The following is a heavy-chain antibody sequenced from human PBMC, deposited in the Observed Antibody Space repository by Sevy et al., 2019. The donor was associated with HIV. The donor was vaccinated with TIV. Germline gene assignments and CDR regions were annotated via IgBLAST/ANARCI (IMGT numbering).Heavy chain of an antibody. Sequence: SETLSLTCTVSGGSISSYYWNWIRQPPGKGLEWFGYIYYSGSTSYNPSLKSRVTISVDTSKNQFSLKLRSVTTADTAVYYCASGWYENWFDPWGQGTLVTVSS. CDR3: ASGWYENWFDP. CDR1: GGSISSYY. J-gene: IGHJ5*02. D-gene: IGHD6-19*01. V-gene: IGHV4-59*01. CDR2: IYYSGST.